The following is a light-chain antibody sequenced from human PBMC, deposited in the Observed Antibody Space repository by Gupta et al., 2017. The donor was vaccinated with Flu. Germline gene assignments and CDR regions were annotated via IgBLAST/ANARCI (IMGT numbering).Light chain of an antibody. J-gene: IGKJ5*01. CDR1: QSVIDN. Sequence: ATLSLSPGKRGTLSCRASQSVIDNIAWYQQKPGQAPTLLIYDAATRDTGIPARFSGSGYGKDFTLTISGREQEDFAVYYCQQRSVCPPFTFGQGTQVDIK. CDR3: QQRSVCPPFT. V-gene: IGKV3-11*01. CDR2: DAA.